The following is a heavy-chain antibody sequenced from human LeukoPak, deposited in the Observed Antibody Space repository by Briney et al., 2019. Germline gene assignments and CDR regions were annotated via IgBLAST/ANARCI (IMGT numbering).Heavy chain of an antibody. D-gene: IGHD5-12*01. CDR2: INSNGSST. CDR1: GFTFSNYW. J-gene: IGHJ4*02. CDR3: AKGGATICDN. V-gene: IGHV3-74*01. Sequence: GGSLRLSCAASGFTFSNYWMHWVRQAPGKGLVWVSRINSNGSSTNYADSVKGRFTISRDNAKNTLYLQMSSQRAEDTAVYYCAKGGATICDNWGQGTLVTVSS.